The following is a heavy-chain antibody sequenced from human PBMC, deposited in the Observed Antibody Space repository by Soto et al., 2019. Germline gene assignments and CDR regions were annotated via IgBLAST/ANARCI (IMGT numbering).Heavy chain of an antibody. CDR3: ARINRNYYGSGSYPPS. J-gene: IGHJ4*02. D-gene: IGHD3-10*01. CDR1: GGTFSSYA. V-gene: IGHV1-69*13. Sequence: GASVKVSCKASGGTFSSYAISWVRQAPGQGLEWMGGIIPIFGTANYAQKFQGRVTITADEATSTAYMELSSLRSEDTAVYYCARINRNYYGSGSYPPSWGQGTLVTVSS. CDR2: IIPIFGTA.